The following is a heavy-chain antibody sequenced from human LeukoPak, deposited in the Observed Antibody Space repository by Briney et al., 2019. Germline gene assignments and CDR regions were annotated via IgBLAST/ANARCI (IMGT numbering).Heavy chain of an antibody. J-gene: IGHJ4*02. V-gene: IGHV3-21*01. CDR3: ARGSPPDY. Sequence: GGSLRLSCAASGFTFSTYTMNWVRQAPGKGLEWVSSIGSSSSSIYYADSVKGRFTISRDNSKNTLYLQMNSLRPEDTAVNYCARGSPPDYWGQGTLVTVSS. CDR2: IGSSSSSI. CDR1: GFTFSTYT.